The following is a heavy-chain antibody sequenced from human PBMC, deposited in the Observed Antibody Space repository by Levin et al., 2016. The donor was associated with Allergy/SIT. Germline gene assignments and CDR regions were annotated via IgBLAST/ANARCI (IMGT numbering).Heavy chain of an antibody. CDR1: GGSISSGGYY. J-gene: IGHJ5*02. D-gene: IGHD6-19*01. Sequence: SETLSLTCTVSGGSISSGGYYWSWIRQHPGKGLEWIGYIYYSGSTYYNPSLKSRVTISVDTSKNQFSLKLSSVTAADTAVYYCARHSLRKQVAGENWFDPWGQGTLVTVSS. CDR2: IYYSGST. V-gene: IGHV4-39*01. CDR3: ARHSLRKQVAGENWFDP.